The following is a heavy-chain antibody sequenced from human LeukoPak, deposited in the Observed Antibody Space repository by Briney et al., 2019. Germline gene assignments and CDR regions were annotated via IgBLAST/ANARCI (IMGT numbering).Heavy chain of an antibody. CDR1: GYTFTSYG. CDR2: MSPNSGNT. V-gene: IGHV1-8*02. CDR3: ARGPPNWGYDY. D-gene: IGHD7-27*01. Sequence: ASVKVSCKASGYTFTSYGISWVRQATGQGLEWMGWMSPNSGNTGYAQKFQGRVTMTRSTSMSTAYMELSSLRSEDTAVYYCARGPPNWGYDYWGQGTLVTVSS. J-gene: IGHJ4*02.